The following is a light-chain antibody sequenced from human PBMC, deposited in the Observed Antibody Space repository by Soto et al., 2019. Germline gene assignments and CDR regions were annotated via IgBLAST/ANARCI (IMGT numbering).Light chain of an antibody. CDR2: DVS. Sequence: QSVLTQPASVSGSPGQSITISCTGTSSDVGGYNYVSWYQQHPGKAPKLMIYDVSNRPSGVSNRFSGSKSGNTASLTISGLQAEDEADYYCSSYTSSSIYVFGTGTKVTVL. CDR3: SSYTSSSIYV. V-gene: IGLV2-14*01. CDR1: SSDVGGYNY. J-gene: IGLJ1*01.